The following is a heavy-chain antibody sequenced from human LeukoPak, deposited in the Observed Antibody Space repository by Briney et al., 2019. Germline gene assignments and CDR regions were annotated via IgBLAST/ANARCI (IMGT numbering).Heavy chain of an antibody. J-gene: IGHJ4*02. D-gene: IGHD3-10*01. CDR2: ISSSGSYI. Sequence: GGSLRLSCAASGFTFSSYTINWVRQAPGKGLEWVSSISSSGSYIYYADSVKGRFTISRDNAKNSLYLQVNSLRAEDTAEYYCARTVRGDSESYPFDYWGQGTLVTVSS. CDR3: ARTVRGDSESYPFDY. CDR1: GFTFSSYT. V-gene: IGHV3-21*01.